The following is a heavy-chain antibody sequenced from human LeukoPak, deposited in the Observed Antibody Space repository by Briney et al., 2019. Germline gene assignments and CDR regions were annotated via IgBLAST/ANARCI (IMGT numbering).Heavy chain of an antibody. CDR3: ARGYHVDIVATIPGRDFDY. CDR2: INPNSGGT. CDR1: GYTFTGYY. Sequence: GASVKVSCKASGYTFTGYYMHWVRQAPGQGLEWMGWINPNSGGTNYAQKFQGRVTMTRDTSISTAYMELSRLRSDDTAVYYCARGYHVDIVATIPGRDFDYWGQGTLVTVSS. J-gene: IGHJ4*02. D-gene: IGHD5-12*01. V-gene: IGHV1-2*02.